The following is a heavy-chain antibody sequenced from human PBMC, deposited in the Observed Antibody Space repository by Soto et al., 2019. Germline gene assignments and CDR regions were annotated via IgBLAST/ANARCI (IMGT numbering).Heavy chain of an antibody. J-gene: IGHJ4*02. CDR2: SSGSGGTT. D-gene: IGHD1-26*01. CDR3: AKSYSEYSGFFFDD. CDR1: GFTFSTYA. V-gene: IGHV3-23*01. Sequence: EVQLLESGGGLVQPGGSLRLSCAASGFTFSTYAMSWVRQAPGKGLEWVSASSGSGGTTYFAYSVKGRFTISRDNSKNPLYLKMNSLRAEDTAVYSCAKSYSEYSGFFFDDWGPGTLVTVSS.